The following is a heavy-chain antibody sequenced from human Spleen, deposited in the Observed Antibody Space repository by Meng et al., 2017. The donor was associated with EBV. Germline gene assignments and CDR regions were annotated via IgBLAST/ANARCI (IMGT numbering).Heavy chain of an antibody. D-gene: IGHD6-19*01. J-gene: IGHJ4*02. Sequence: VLLLQSGAEVKKPGASVNVSCKASGYTFTTYAMHLVRQAPGQRPEWMGWINAGNGDTKDSQKFQGRITITSDTSANTAYMELSSLRPEDTAVYYCARDGNTVAVLYWGQGTLVTVSS. CDR2: INAGNGDT. CDR3: ARDGNTVAVLY. CDR1: GYTFTTYA. V-gene: IGHV1-3*01.